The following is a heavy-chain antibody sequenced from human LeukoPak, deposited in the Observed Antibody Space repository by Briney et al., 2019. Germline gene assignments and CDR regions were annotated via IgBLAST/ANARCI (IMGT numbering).Heavy chain of an antibody. CDR2: IYRSGST. J-gene: IGHJ4*02. Sequence: SETLSLTCTVSGGSISGSSYYWGWIRQPPGKGLEWIGSIYRSGSTNYNPSLKSRVTISVDKSKNQFSLKLSSVTAADTAVYYCARGGPLWFGELPAYFDYWGQGTLVTVSS. D-gene: IGHD3-10*01. CDR3: ARGGPLWFGELPAYFDY. CDR1: GGSISGSSYY. V-gene: IGHV4-39*07.